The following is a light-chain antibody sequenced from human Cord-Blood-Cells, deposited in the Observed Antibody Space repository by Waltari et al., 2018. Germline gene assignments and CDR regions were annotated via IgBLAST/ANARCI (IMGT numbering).Light chain of an antibody. Sequence: EIVMTQSPATLSVSPGERATLSCRASQSVSSNLAWYQQKPGQAPRLLIYGASTRATGIPARFSGSVSGTEFTLTISSLQSEDLAVYYCQQYNNWLITFGQGTRLEIK. V-gene: IGKV3-15*01. CDR1: QSVSSN. J-gene: IGKJ5*01. CDR3: QQYNNWLIT. CDR2: GAS.